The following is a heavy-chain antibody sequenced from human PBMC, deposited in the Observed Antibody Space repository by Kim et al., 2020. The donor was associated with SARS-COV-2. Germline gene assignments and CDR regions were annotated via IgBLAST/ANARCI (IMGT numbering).Heavy chain of an antibody. D-gene: IGHD6-13*01. V-gene: IGHV3-30*04. CDR2: ISYVGGNK. Sequence: GGSLRLSCAASGFSFSNHSMHWVRQAPGKGLQWVAVISYVGGNKYYAHSVKGRFTISRDNSKNRLYLQMNSLRTEDTAVYYCARDSQEQQLLYDYFQYWGQGTRVTVSS. CDR3: ARDSQEQQLLYDYFQY. J-gene: IGHJ4*02. CDR1: GFSFSNHS.